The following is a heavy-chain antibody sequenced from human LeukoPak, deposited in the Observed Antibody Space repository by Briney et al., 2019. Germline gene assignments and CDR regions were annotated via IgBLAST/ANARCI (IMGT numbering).Heavy chain of an antibody. J-gene: IGHJ4*02. CDR2: ISYDGSNK. V-gene: IGHV3-30-3*01. CDR3: ARAQAGTVPFDY. D-gene: IGHD6-13*01. Sequence: GGSLRLSCAASGFTFSSYAMHWVRQAPGKGLEWVAVISYDGSNKYYADSVKGRFTISRDNSKNTLYLQMNSLRAEDTAVYYCARAQAGTVPFDYWGQGTLVTVSS. CDR1: GFTFSSYA.